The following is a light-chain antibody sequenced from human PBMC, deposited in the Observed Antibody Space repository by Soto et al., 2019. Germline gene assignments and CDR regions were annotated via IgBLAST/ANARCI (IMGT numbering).Light chain of an antibody. CDR1: QSVSSSY. V-gene: IGKV3-20*01. CDR2: GAS. CDR3: QQYGTSPPST. J-gene: IGKJ5*01. Sequence: EIVLTQSPGTLSLSPGERATLSCRASQSVSSSYLAWYQQKPGQAPRLLINGASSRATGIPDRFSGSGSGTDFTLTISRLEPEDFEVYYCQQYGTSPPSTFGQGTRLEIK.